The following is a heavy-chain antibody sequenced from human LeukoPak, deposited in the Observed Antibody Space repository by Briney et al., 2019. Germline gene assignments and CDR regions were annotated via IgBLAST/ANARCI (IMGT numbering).Heavy chain of an antibody. D-gene: IGHD2-8*01. J-gene: IGHJ5*02. V-gene: IGHV4-30-4*01. CDR3: ARQWPNWFDP. Sequence: SQTLSLTCTVSGGSISSGDYYWSWIRQPPGTGLEWIGYIYYSGSTYHNPSLKSRVTISVDTSKNQISLKLSSVTAADTAVYYCARQWPNWFDPWGQGTLVTVSS. CDR1: GGSISSGDYY. CDR2: IYYSGST.